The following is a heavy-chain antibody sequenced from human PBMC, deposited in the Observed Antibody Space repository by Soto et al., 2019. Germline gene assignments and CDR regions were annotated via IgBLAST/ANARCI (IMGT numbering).Heavy chain of an antibody. J-gene: IGHJ5*02. CDR1: GYFFNDYH. CDR3: AREAGGSNIGAVLLYX. V-gene: IGHV1-2*02. Sequence: ASVKVSCKTSGYFFNDYHMHWVRKAPGQGLEWMGFINPKNGDTNYAQKFQDSVTMTRDTSISTVYIELSRLTSDDTAVYYCAREAGGSNIGAVLLYXWGQGTMFTVSX. D-gene: IGHD3-3*02. CDR2: INPKNGDT.